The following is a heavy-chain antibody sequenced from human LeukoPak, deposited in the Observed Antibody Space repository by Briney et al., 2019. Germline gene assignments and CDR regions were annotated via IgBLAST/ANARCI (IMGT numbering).Heavy chain of an antibody. Sequence: QSGGSLRLSCAASGFTVSSNYMNWVRQAPGKGLEWVSVIYSGGSTYYADSVKGRFTISRDNSKNTLYLQMNSLRAEDTAVYYCARAVGSSGPFDYWGQGTLVTASS. D-gene: IGHD1-26*01. J-gene: IGHJ4*02. V-gene: IGHV3-53*01. CDR1: GFTVSSNY. CDR3: ARAVGSSGPFDY. CDR2: IYSGGST.